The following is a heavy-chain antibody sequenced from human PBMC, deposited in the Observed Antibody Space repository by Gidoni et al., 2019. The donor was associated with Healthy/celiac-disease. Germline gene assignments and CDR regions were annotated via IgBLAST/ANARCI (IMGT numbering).Heavy chain of an antibody. CDR1: GYTFTGYY. J-gene: IGHJ6*03. V-gene: IGHV1-2*02. CDR3: ARDGQQLGDFYYYYYMDV. CDR2: INPNSGGT. Sequence: QVQLVQSGAEVKKPGASVKVSCQASGYTFTGYYMHWVRQAPGQGLEWMGWINPNSGGTNYAQKFQGRVTMTRDTSISTAYMELSRLRSDDTAVYYCARDGQQLGDFYYYYYMDVWGKGTTVTVSS. D-gene: IGHD6-13*01.